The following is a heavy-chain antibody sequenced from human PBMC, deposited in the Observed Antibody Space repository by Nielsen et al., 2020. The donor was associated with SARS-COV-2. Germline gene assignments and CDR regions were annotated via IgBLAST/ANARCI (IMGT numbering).Heavy chain of an antibody. CDR1: GYTFTSFA. CDR2: INAGNGNT. V-gene: IGHV1-3*01. J-gene: IGHJ4*02. CDR3: ARITPSSGWDY. D-gene: IGHD6-19*01. Sequence: ASVKASCKTSGYTFTSFAIHWVRQAPGQSLEWMGWINAGNGNTKYSQKFQGRVTMTRDTSANTAYMELSSLGSEDTAVYYCARITPSSGWDYWGQGTLVTVSS.